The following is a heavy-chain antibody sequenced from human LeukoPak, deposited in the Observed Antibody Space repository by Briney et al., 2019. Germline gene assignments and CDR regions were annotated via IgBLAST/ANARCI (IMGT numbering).Heavy chain of an antibody. CDR2: ISSLSSFI. J-gene: IGHJ4*02. D-gene: IGHD3-9*01. V-gene: IGHV3-21*01. Sequence: GGSLRLSCAASGFTFSSYSMNWVRQAPGKGLEWVSSISSLSSFIYYADSVKGRFTISRDNARNSLYLQMNSLRAEDTAVYYCARDYENLTGSKTRFHYWGQGTLVTVSS. CDR1: GFTFSSYS. CDR3: ARDYENLTGSKTRFHY.